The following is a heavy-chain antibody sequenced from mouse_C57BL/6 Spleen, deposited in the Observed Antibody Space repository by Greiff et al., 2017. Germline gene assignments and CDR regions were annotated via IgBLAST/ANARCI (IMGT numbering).Heavy chain of an antibody. Sequence: VQLLQSGPELVKPGASVKISCKASGYAFSSSWMNWVKQRPGKGLEWIGRIYPGDGDTNYNGKFKGKATLTADKSSSTVYMQLSSLTSEDSAVYFCARTGTRAMDYWGQGTSVTVSS. CDR2: IYPGDGDT. CDR1: GYAFSSSW. D-gene: IGHD4-1*01. J-gene: IGHJ4*01. V-gene: IGHV1-82*01. CDR3: ARTGTRAMDY.